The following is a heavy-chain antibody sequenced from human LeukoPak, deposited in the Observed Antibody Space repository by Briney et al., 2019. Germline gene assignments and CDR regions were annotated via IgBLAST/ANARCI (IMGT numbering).Heavy chain of an antibody. J-gene: IGHJ4*02. CDR3: ARGIVGATFDFDY. CDR1: GYSFNTYW. CDR2: IYPGDSDT. D-gene: IGHD1-26*01. V-gene: IGHV5-51*01. Sequence: GESLKISCKGSGYSFNTYWIGWVRQMPGKGLEWMGIIYPGDSDTAYSPSFQGQVTISADKSISTAYLQWSSLKASDTAMYYCARGIVGATFDFDYWGQGTLVTVSS.